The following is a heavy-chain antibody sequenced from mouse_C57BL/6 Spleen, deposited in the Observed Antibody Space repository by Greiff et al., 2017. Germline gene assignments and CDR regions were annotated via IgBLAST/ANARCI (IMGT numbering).Heavy chain of an antibody. V-gene: IGHV1-55*01. CDR2: IYPGSGSP. CDR3: ARDYGSSYGYFDV. CDR1: GYTFPSYW. Sequence: VQLQQPGAELVKPGASVKMSCKASGYTFPSYWITWVKQRPGPGLEWIGDIYPGSGSPNYNEKFKSKATLTVDTSSSTAYRQLSSLTSEDSSVYYCARDYGSSYGYFDVWGTGTTVTVAS. J-gene: IGHJ1*03. D-gene: IGHD1-1*01.